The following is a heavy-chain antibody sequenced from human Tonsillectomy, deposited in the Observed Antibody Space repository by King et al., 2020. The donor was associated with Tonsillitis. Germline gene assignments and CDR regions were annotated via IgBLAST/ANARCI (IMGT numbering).Heavy chain of an antibody. Sequence: QLQESGPGLVKPSETVSLTCTVSGGSITSGSYYWGWIRHPPGKGLEWIGSIYHTVNTYYNPSLKSRVTMSVDTPNNQFSLKLSSVPAADTAIYYFARHIAYAVGSGSPAADYWGQGTLVTVSS. CDR2: IYHTVNT. CDR1: GGSITSGSYY. V-gene: IGHV4-39*01. D-gene: IGHD3-10*01. J-gene: IGHJ4*02. CDR3: ARHIAYAVGSGSPAADY.